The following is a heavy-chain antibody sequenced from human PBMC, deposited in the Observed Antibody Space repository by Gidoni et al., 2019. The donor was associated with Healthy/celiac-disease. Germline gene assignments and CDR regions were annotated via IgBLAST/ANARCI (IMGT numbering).Heavy chain of an antibody. J-gene: IGHJ4*02. D-gene: IGHD4-17*01. V-gene: IGHV3-23*01. Sequence: EVQLLESGGGLVQPGGALRLSCAASGFTFSRYAMRWVRQAPGKGLEWVSAISGSGGSTYYADSVKGRFTISRDNSKNTLYLQMNSLRAEDTAVYYCAKDRTPDYGDYVPYFDYWGQGTLVTVSS. CDR3: AKDRTPDYGDYVPYFDY. CDR2: ISGSGGST. CDR1: GFTFSRYA.